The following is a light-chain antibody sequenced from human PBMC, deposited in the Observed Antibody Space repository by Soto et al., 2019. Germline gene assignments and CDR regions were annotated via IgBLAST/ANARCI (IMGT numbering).Light chain of an antibody. V-gene: IGKV1-27*01. Sequence: DIQMTQSPSSLSASVGDRVTSTCRASQGIINYLAWYQQKPGKVPELLIYAASTLQSGVPSRFSGGGSGTHFTLTITSLQPEDAATYYCQKYDGAPFTFGPGNKVDIK. CDR3: QKYDGAPFT. CDR1: QGIINY. CDR2: AAS. J-gene: IGKJ3*01.